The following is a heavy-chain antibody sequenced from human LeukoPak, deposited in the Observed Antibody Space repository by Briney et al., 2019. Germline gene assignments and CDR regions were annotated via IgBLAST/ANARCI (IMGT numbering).Heavy chain of an antibody. CDR1: GLTFSSYA. D-gene: IGHD3-10*01. CDR2: ISSNGGST. CDR3: VKALFSGGFDP. J-gene: IGHJ5*02. V-gene: IGHV3-64D*06. Sequence: PGGSLRLSCSASGLTFSSYAMHWVRQAPGKGLEYVSAISSNGGSTYYADSVKGRFTISRDNSKNTLYLQMSSLRAEDTAVYYCVKALFSGGFDPWGQGTLVTVSS.